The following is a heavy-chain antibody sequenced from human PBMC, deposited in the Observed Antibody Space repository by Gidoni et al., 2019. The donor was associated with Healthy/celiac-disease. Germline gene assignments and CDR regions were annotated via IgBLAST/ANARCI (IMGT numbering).Heavy chain of an antibody. J-gene: IGHJ6*02. CDR1: GFPFLSSS. D-gene: IGHD2-8*01. V-gene: IGHV3-21*01. CDR2: ISSSSSYI. Sequence: EVQLVESGGGLVKPGGSLRLSCAASGFPFLSSSLNCVPQAPGKGLEWVSSISSSSSYIYYADSVKGRFTISRDNAKNSLYLQMNSLRAEDTAVYYCARDPTSHCTNGVCYNYYYYGMDVWGQGTTVTVSS. CDR3: ARDPTSHCTNGVCYNYYYYGMDV.